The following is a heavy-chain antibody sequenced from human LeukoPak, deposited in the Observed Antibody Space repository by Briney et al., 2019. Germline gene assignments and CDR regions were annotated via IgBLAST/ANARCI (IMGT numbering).Heavy chain of an antibody. CDR1: GFTFSSYS. Sequence: GGSLTLSCAASGFTFSSYSMNWVRQAPGKGLEWVSSISSSSSSYIYYADSVKGRFTISRDNAEKSLYLQMNSLRAEDTAVYYCAGTGTYNDFWSGYHFFDYWGQGTLVTVSS. CDR3: AGTGTYNDFWSGYHFFDY. CDR2: ISSSSSSYI. J-gene: IGHJ4*02. V-gene: IGHV3-21*01. D-gene: IGHD3-3*01.